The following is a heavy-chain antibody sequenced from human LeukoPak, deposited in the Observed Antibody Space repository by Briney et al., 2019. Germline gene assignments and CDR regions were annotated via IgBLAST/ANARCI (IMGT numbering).Heavy chain of an antibody. J-gene: IGHJ5*01. Sequence: ASVKVSCKASGYTFTGYYLHWVRQAPGQGLEWMGWISPNSGGTNYAQKFQGGVTMTRDTSISTAYMELSRLTSDDTAVYYCARGAEWDSVSLRYGWFDPWGQGTLVTVSS. CDR2: ISPNSGGT. D-gene: IGHD1-26*01. CDR1: GYTFTGYY. CDR3: ARGAEWDSVSLRYGWFDP. V-gene: IGHV1-2*02.